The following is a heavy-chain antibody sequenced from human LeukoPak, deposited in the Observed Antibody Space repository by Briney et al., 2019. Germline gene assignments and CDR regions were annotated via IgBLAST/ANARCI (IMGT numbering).Heavy chain of an antibody. CDR2: INHSGST. V-gene: IGHV4-34*01. D-gene: IGHD3-10*01. CDR3: ARRGLLWFGEFRGYFDY. CDR1: GGSFSGYY. J-gene: IGHJ4*02. Sequence: PSETLSLTCAVYGGSFSGYYWSWIRQPPGKGLEWIGEINHSGSTNYNPSLKSRVTISVDTSKNQFSLKLSSVTAADAAVYYCARRGLLWFGEFRGYFDYWGQGTLVTVSS.